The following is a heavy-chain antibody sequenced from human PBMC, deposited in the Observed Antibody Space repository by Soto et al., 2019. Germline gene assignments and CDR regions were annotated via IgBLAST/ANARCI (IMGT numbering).Heavy chain of an antibody. CDR3: THQRWGAFEI. CDR1: GFIFNNAW. V-gene: IGHV3-15*07. D-gene: IGHD2-2*01. J-gene: IGHJ3*02. CDR2: SKSKTDGGTT. Sequence: EVQLVESGGGLVKPGGSLTLSCAASGFIFNNAWMNWVRQAPGKGLEWVGRSKSKTDGGTTDYAAPVKGRFTISRDDSKNTLYLQMNSLKTEDTAVYYCTHQRWGAFEIWGQGTTVTVSS.